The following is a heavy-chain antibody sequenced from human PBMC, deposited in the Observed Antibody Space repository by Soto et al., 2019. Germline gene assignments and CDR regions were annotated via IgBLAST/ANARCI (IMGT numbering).Heavy chain of an antibody. J-gene: IGHJ4*02. Sequence: ASVKVSCKASGYTFTSYYMHWVRQAPGQGLEWMGIINPSGGSTSYAQKFQGRVTMTRDTSTSTVYMELSSLRSEDTAVYYCARERPYYYGSGSYYTDIGYWGQGTLVTVSS. CDR3: ARERPYYYGSGSYYTDIGY. CDR2: INPSGGST. CDR1: GYTFTSYY. V-gene: IGHV1-46*03. D-gene: IGHD3-10*01.